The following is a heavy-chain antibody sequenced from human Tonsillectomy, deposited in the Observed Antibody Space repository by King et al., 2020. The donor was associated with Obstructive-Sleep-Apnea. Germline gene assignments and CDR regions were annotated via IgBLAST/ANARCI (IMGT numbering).Heavy chain of an antibody. CDR3: AREIGGRLDY. CDR1: GGSISSGGYY. V-gene: IGHV4-31*03. CDR2: IYYSGST. Sequence: QLQESGPGLVKPSQTLSLTCTVSGGSISSGGYYWSWIRQHPGKGLEWIGYIYYSGSTSYNPSLKSRVTISVDTSKNHFSLKLTSVTAADTAVYSCAREIGGRLDYWGQGTLVTVSS. D-gene: IGHD2-15*01. J-gene: IGHJ4*02.